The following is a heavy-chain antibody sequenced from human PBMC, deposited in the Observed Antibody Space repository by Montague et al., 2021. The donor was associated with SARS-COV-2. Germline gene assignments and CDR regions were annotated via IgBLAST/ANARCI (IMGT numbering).Heavy chain of an antibody. CDR3: ARRSQAEFVLVVYTMGGWFDP. CDR1: GGSISSSSYF. D-gene: IGHD2-8*01. J-gene: IGHJ5*02. CDR2: IYYSGST. V-gene: IGHV4-39*01. Sequence: SETLSLTCTVSGGSISSSSYFWGWIRQPPGKGLEWIGSIYYSGSTYYNPSRKSRVTISVDTSKNQFSLKLSSVTAADTAVYYCARRSQAEFVLVVYTMGGWFDPWGQGTLVTVSS.